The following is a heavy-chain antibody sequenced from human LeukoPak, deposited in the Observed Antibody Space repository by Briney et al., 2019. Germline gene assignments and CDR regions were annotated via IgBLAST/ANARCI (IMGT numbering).Heavy chain of an antibody. CDR2: FYYSRGT. V-gene: IGHV4-59*01. CDR1: DESITSFY. J-gene: IGHJ6*03. CDR3: ARAISAWSYFYYMDV. D-gene: IGHD6-19*01. Sequence: PSETLSLTCTVSDESITSFYWRWIRQSPGKGLEWIGYFYYSRGTTNNPSLRSRATISADTSQNQFSLKLRSVTAADTAVYYCARAISAWSYFYYMDVWGKGTTVTVSS.